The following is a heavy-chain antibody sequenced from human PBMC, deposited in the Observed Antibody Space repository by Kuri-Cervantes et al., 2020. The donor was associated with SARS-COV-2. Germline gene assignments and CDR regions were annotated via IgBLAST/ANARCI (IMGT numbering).Heavy chain of an antibody. CDR2: INHSGST. D-gene: IGHD3-10*01. Sequence: SETLSLTCAVYGGSFSGYYWSWIRQPPGKGLEWIGEINHSGSTNYNPSLKSRVTILVDTSKNQFSLRLSSVTAADTAVYFCASRPITMVRGVIKYYFDYWGQGTLVTVSS. CDR1: GGSFSGYY. CDR3: ASRPITMVRGVIKYYFDY. J-gene: IGHJ4*02. V-gene: IGHV4-34*01.